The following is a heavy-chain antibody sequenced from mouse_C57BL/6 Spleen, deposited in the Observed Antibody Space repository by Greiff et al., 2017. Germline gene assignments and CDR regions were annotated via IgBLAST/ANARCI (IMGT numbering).Heavy chain of an antibody. CDR2: ISDGGSYT. Sequence: EVMLVESGGGLVKPGGSLKLSCAASGFTFSSYAMSWVRQTPEKRLEWVATISDGGSYTYYPDNVKGRFTISRDNAKNNLYLQMSHLKSEDTAMYYCARGEGYDWYFDVWGTGTTVTVSS. D-gene: IGHD3-1*01. CDR1: GFTFSSYA. CDR3: ARGEGYDWYFDV. J-gene: IGHJ1*03. V-gene: IGHV5-4*03.